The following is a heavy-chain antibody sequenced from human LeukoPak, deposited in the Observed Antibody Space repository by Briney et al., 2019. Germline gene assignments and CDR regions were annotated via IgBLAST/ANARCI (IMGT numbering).Heavy chain of an antibody. D-gene: IGHD6-13*01. V-gene: IGHV1-46*01. Sequence: ASVKVSCKASGYTFTSYYMHWVRQAPGQGLEWMGIINPSGGSTSYAQKFQGRVTMTRDTSTSTVYMELSSLRSEDTAVYYCARDGLAAAGSYSYYYGMDVWGQGTTVTVSS. CDR1: GYTFTSYY. CDR2: INPSGGST. CDR3: ARDGLAAAGSYSYYYGMDV. J-gene: IGHJ6*02.